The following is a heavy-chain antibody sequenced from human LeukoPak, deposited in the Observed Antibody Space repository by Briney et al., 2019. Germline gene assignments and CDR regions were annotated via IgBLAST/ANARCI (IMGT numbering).Heavy chain of an antibody. CDR1: RFTFSDYA. J-gene: IGHJ6*02. CDR2: INWNGGST. CDR3: ARDYYDSSGYYYYYGMDV. D-gene: IGHD3-22*01. Sequence: PGGSLRLSCAASRFTFSDYAMGWVRQAPGKGLEWVSGINWNGGSTGYADSVKGRFTISRDNAKNSLYLQMNSLRAEDTALYHCARDYYDSSGYYYYYGMDVWGQGTTVTVSS. V-gene: IGHV3-20*01.